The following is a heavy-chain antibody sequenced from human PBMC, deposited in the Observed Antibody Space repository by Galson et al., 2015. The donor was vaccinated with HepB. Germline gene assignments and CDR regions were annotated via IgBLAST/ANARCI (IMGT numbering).Heavy chain of an antibody. V-gene: IGHV1-18*04. Sequence: SVKVSCKASGYTFTSYYMHWARQAPGQGLEWMGWISAYNRDTNYAQKFQGRVTMTTDTSTSTAYMELRSLRSDDTAVYFCARGALVVVVGATQNNWFDPWGQGTLVTVSS. CDR2: ISAYNRDT. CDR1: GYTFTSYY. J-gene: IGHJ5*02. CDR3: ARGALVVVVGATQNNWFDP. D-gene: IGHD2-15*01.